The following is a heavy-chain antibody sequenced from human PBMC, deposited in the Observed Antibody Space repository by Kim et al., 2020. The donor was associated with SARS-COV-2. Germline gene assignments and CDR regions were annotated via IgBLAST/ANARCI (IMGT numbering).Heavy chain of an antibody. Sequence: ASVKVSCKASGYTFTSYDIKWVRQATGQGLEWMARMNPNSGDTGYAQKFQGRVTMTRNTSINTAYMELSSLRSEDTAIYYCARDLDPAVPAYWGQGTLLTVSS. J-gene: IGHJ4*02. CDR2: MNPNSGDT. V-gene: IGHV1-8*01. D-gene: IGHD2-2*01. CDR3: ARDLDPAVPAY. CDR1: GYTFTSYD.